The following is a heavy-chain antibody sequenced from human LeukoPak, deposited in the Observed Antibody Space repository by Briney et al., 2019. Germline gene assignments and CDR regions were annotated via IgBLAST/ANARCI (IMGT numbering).Heavy chain of an antibody. CDR2: IRYDGSNK. Sequence: GGSLRLSCAASGFTFSSYGMHWVRQAPGKGLEWVAFIRYDGSNKYYADSVKGRFTISRDNAKNSLYLQMNSLRAEDTALYYCAKDISPLPLRSHGGYFDYWGQGTLVTVSS. V-gene: IGHV3-30*02. CDR1: GFTFSSYG. D-gene: IGHD3-16*01. J-gene: IGHJ4*02. CDR3: AKDISPLPLRSHGGYFDY.